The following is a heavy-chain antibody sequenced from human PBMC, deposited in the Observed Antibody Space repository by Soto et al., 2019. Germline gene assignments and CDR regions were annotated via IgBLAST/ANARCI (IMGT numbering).Heavy chain of an antibody. CDR1: GFTFSSYA. CDR3: AKQQGPGTPYYYAMDV. J-gene: IGHJ6*02. V-gene: IGHV3-23*01. D-gene: IGHD1-1*01. Sequence: EVQLLESGGGLVQPGGSLRLSCAASGFTFSSYAMSWVRQAPGKGLEWVSVIRGSGDRTYYADSVKGRFTISRDNSKNTLYMQMNTLRAEDTAVYYCAKQQGPGTPYYYAMDVWCQGTTVTVSS. CDR2: IRGSGDRT.